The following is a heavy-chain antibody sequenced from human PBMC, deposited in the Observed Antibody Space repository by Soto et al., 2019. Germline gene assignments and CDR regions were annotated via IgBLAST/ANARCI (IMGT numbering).Heavy chain of an antibody. CDR3: ARTDGDYGHFDY. J-gene: IGHJ4*02. CDR1: GGSVTYYY. D-gene: IGHD4-17*01. CDR2: ISNTGDT. V-gene: IGHV4-59*02. Sequence: QVTLQESGPGLVRPSETLSLTCAVSGGSVTYYYWSWIRQPPGKRLEWIGYISNTGDTNYNPSLKSRVTISVDTSKGQFSLKVTSVTAADTAVYYCARTDGDYGHFDYWGQGTLVTVSS.